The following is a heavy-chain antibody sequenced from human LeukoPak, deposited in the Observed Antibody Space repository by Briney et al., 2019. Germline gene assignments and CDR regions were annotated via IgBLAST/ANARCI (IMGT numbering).Heavy chain of an antibody. D-gene: IGHD2-2*01. Sequence: SQTLSLTCTVSGGSISSGDYYWSWIRQPPGKGLEWIGYIYYSGSTYYNPSLKSRVTISVDTSKNRFSLKLSSVTAADTAVYYCARAPVVPAYNWFDPWGQGTLVTVSS. J-gene: IGHJ5*02. CDR2: IYYSGST. V-gene: IGHV4-30-4*08. CDR1: GGSISSGDYY. CDR3: ARAPVVPAYNWFDP.